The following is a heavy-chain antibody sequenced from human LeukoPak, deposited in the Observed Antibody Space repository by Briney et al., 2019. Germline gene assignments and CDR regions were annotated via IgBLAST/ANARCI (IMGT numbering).Heavy chain of an antibody. CDR3: GLRIDY. J-gene: IGHJ4*02. CDR1: GFTFSSYN. CDR2: ISSSSSTI. D-gene: IGHD5/OR15-5a*01. Sequence: PGGSLRLSCAASGFTFSSYNMNWVRQAPGKRLEWVSYISSSSSTIYYADSVKGRFTISRDNAKNSLYLQMNSLRDEDTAVYYCGLRIDYWGQGMLVTVSS. V-gene: IGHV3-48*02.